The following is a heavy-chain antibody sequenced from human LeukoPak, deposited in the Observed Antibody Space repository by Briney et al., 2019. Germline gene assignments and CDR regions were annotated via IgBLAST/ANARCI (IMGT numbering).Heavy chain of an antibody. CDR2: IRYDGSNK. J-gene: IGHJ4*02. D-gene: IGHD4-17*01. CDR1: GFTFSSYG. CDR3: ARTPNDYGDYVGLDY. V-gene: IGHV3-30*02. Sequence: PGGSLRLSCAASGFTFSSYGMHWVRQAPGKGLEWVAFIRYDGSNKYYADSVKGRFTISRDNSKNTLYLQMNSLRAEDTAVYYCARTPNDYGDYVGLDYWGQGTLVTVSS.